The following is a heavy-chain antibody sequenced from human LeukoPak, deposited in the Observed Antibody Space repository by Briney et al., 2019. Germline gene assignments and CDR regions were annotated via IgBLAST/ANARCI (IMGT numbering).Heavy chain of an antibody. J-gene: IGHJ6*02. CDR3: ARGLIFYYYGSGSYYPCGMDV. Sequence: ASETLSLTCAVYGGSFSGYYWSWIRQPPGKGLEWIGEINHSGSTNYNPSLKSRVTISVDTSKNQFSLKLSSVTAADTAVYYCARGLIFYYYGSGSYYPCGMDVWGQGTTVTVSS. CDR2: INHSGST. D-gene: IGHD3-10*01. CDR1: GGSFSGYY. V-gene: IGHV4-34*01.